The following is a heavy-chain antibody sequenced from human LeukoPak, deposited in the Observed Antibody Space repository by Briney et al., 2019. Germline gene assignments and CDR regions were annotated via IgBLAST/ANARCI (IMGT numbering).Heavy chain of an antibody. CDR1: RYTFTSYY. D-gene: IGHD5-12*01. Sequence: ASVKVSREASRYTFTSYYMHWVRQAPGQGVEWMGIIDASGGSTSYAQKFQGRVTMTRDMSTSTVYMELSSLRSEDTAVYYCARIAGYDYGGYWGQGTLVTVSS. V-gene: IGHV1-46*01. J-gene: IGHJ4*02. CDR2: IDASGGST. CDR3: ARIAGYDYGGY.